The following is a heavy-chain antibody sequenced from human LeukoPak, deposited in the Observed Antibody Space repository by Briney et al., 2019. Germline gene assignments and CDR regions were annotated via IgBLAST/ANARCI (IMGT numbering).Heavy chain of an antibody. V-gene: IGHV4-4*07. J-gene: IGHJ5*02. Sequence: PSETLSLTCTVSGGSISSYYWSWIRQPAGKGLEWIGRIYTSGSTNYNPSLKSRLTMSVDTSKNQFSLKLSSVTAADTAVYYCARDTLSWFDPWAREPWSPSPQ. CDR2: IYTSGST. D-gene: IGHD2/OR15-2a*01. CDR1: GGSISSYY. CDR3: ARDTLSWFDP.